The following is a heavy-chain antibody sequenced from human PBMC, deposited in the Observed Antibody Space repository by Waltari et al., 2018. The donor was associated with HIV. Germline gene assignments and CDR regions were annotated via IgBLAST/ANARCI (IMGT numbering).Heavy chain of an antibody. Sequence: EVQLLESGGGLVQPGGSLRLSCAASGFTFSSYAMSWVRQAPGKGVEWVSAIRGSGGSTYYADSVKGRFTISRDNSKNTLYLQMNSLRAEDTAVYYCAKEEIYYDFWSGGAPFDYWGQGTLVTVSS. CDR2: IRGSGGST. V-gene: IGHV3-23*01. CDR1: GFTFSSYA. CDR3: AKEEIYYDFWSGGAPFDY. D-gene: IGHD3-3*01. J-gene: IGHJ4*02.